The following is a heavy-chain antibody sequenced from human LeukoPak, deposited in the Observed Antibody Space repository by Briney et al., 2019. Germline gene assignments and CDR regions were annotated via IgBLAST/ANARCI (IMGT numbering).Heavy chain of an antibody. CDR3: ARAEPYSGSYSNFDY. V-gene: IGHV4-59*01. CDR2: IYYSGSS. D-gene: IGHD1-26*01. J-gene: IGHJ4*02. CDR1: GGSISGYH. Sequence: PSETLSLTCNVSGGSISGYHWSWIRQPPGKGLEWLGYIYYSGSSNYNPSLKSRVTMSADTSKNQFSLKLSSVTAADTAVYYCARAEPYSGSYSNFDYWGQGTLVTVSS.